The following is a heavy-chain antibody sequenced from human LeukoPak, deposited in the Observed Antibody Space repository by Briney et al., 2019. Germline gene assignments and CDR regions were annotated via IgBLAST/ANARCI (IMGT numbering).Heavy chain of an antibody. CDR2: IYDSGST. CDR3: ARGAESGSYYFDY. V-gene: IGHV4-59*01. D-gene: IGHD3-10*01. Sequence: SETLSLTCTVSGGSISSYYWSWIRQPPGKGLEWIGYIYDSGSTNYNPSLKSRVTISVDTSKNQFSLKLSSVTAADTAVYYCARGAESGSYYFDYWGQGTLVTVSS. CDR1: GGSISSYY. J-gene: IGHJ4*02.